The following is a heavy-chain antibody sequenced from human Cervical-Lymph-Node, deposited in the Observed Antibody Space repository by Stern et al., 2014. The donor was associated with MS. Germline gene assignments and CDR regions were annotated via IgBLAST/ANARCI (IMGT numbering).Heavy chain of an antibody. Sequence: VQLVQSGAEVKKPGASLTISCKGFGYSFNIYWNAWVRQMPGKGLEWMGIIYPDDSDHGYSPSFQGQVAFSVDKSISTAYLQWSSLKPSDTATYFCARRGMDVWGQGTSVTVSS. CDR3: ARRGMDV. CDR2: IYPDDSDH. J-gene: IGHJ6*02. CDR1: GYSFNIYW. V-gene: IGHV5-51*01.